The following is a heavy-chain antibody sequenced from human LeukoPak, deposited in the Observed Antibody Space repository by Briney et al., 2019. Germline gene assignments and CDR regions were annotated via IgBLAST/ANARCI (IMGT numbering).Heavy chain of an antibody. CDR3: ASLAYYDSSGYSD. CDR1: GGSISSYY. Sequence: SETLSLTCTVSGGSISSYYWSWIRQPPGKGLEWIGYIHYSGSTNYNPSLKSRVTISVDTSKNQFSLKLSSVTAADTAVYYCASLAYYDSSGYSDWGQGTLVTVSS. J-gene: IGHJ4*02. CDR2: IHYSGST. D-gene: IGHD3-22*01. V-gene: IGHV4-59*08.